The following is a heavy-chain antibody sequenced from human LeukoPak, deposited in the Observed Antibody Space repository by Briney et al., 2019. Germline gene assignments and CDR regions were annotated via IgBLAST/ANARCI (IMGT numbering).Heavy chain of an antibody. J-gene: IGHJ3*02. D-gene: IGHD3-10*01. CDR3: ASKTTMVQGRGAFDI. CDR2: INAGNGNT. CDR1: GYTFTSYA. V-gene: IGHV1-3*01. Sequence: GASVKVSCKASGYTFTSYAMHWVRQAPGQRLEWMGWINAGNGNTKYSQRFQGRVTITRDTSASTAYMELSSLRSEDTAVYYCASKTTMVQGRGAFDIWGQGTMVTVSS.